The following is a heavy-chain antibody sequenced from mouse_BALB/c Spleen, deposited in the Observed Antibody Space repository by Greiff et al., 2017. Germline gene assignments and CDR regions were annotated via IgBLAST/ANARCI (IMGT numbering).Heavy chain of an antibody. CDR1: GFTFSSFG. V-gene: IGHV5-17*02. CDR2: ISSGSSTI. CDR3: ARINWDYYAMDY. J-gene: IGHJ4*01. D-gene: IGHD4-1*01. Sequence: DVQLVESGGGLVQPGGSRKLSCAASGFTFSSFGMHWVRQAPEKGLEWVAYISSGSSTIYYADTVKGRFTISRDNPKNTLFLQMTSLRSEDTAMYYCARINWDYYAMDYWGQGTSVTVSS.